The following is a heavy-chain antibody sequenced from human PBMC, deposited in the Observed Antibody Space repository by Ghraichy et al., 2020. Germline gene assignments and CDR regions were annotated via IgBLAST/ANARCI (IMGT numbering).Heavy chain of an antibody. CDR1: GFTFSSYV. J-gene: IGHJ4*02. V-gene: IGHV3-23*01. CDR3: AMDLWFGDLLTLDFDY. Sequence: AGSLRLSCAASGFTFSSYVMSWVRQAPGKGLEWVSTISGSGGSTYFADSVKGRFTISRDNSKNTLYLQMNSLRAEDTAVYYCAMDLWFGDLLTLDFDYWGQGTLVTVSS. D-gene: IGHD3-10*01. CDR2: ISGSGGST.